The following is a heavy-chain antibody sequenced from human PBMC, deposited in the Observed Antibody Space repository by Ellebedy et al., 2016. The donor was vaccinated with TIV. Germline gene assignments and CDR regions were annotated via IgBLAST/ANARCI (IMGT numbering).Heavy chain of an antibody. D-gene: IGHD3-22*01. Sequence: GESLKISCAASGFTFSNYWMHWVRQAPGKGLVWVSRLRFDGSITNYADSVRGRFTVSRDNAKNTVYLQMNSLRAEDTAVYYCARDVDSSGYYTVLYWGQGTLVTVSS. CDR2: LRFDGSIT. CDR3: ARDVDSSGYYTVLY. J-gene: IGHJ4*02. CDR1: GFTFSNYW. V-gene: IGHV3-74*01.